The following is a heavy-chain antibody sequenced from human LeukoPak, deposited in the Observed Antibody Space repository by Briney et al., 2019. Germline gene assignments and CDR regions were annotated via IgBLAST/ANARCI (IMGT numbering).Heavy chain of an antibody. J-gene: IGHJ4*02. CDR1: GYTYTSYD. CDR3: ARGRSTGYPYYFEY. CDR2: MNPNSGST. Sequence: ASVKVSCKVSGYTYTSYDTYWVRQATGQGLEWMGWMNPNSGSTGYAQKFQGRVTITRNTSISTAYMELSGLRSEDTAVYYCARGRSTGYPYYFEYWGQGTLVTVSS. D-gene: IGHD5-12*01. V-gene: IGHV1-8*03.